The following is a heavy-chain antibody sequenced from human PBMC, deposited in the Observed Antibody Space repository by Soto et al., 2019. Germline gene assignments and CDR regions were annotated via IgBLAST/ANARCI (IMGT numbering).Heavy chain of an antibody. Sequence: PGGSLRLSCAASGFLFSIYDMNWVRQAPGTGMEWVSYISSGGINIHYADSVKGRFTISRDNAKNSLYLQMDNLRAEDTAVYYCARDHPNRNYGTCFDYWGQGTPVTVSS. CDR1: GFLFSIYD. V-gene: IGHV3-48*03. D-gene: IGHD1-7*01. CDR2: ISSGGINI. CDR3: ARDHPNRNYGTCFDY. J-gene: IGHJ4*02.